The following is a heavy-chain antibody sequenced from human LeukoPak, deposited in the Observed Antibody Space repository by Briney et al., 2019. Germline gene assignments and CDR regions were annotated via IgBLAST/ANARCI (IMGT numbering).Heavy chain of an antibody. V-gene: IGHV6-1*01. J-gene: IGHJ4*02. CDR1: GDSVSSNSAA. D-gene: IGHD1-1*01. CDR3: ARSTGPVDY. CDR2: TYYRSKWST. Sequence: SQTLSLTCAISGDSVSSNSAAWNWIRQSPSRGLEWLGRTYYRSKWSTYYAVSVKSRISINRDTSKNQISLQLNSVTPEDTAVYYCARSTGPVDYWGQGTLVTVSS.